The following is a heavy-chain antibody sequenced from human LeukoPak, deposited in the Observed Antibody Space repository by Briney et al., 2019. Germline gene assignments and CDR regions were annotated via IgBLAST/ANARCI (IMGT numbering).Heavy chain of an antibody. CDR2: ISGSGGSK. D-gene: IGHD6-13*01. V-gene: IGHV3-23*01. CDR1: GFTLSSYA. J-gene: IGHJ4*02. Sequence: GGSLRLSCAASGFTLSSYAMIWVRQAPGKGLEWVSAISGSGGSKYYADSAKGRFTISRDNYQNTLHLQVNSLDAEDTAVYYLANAESLADNFVNWGEGALGTVSS. CDR3: ANAESLADNFVN.